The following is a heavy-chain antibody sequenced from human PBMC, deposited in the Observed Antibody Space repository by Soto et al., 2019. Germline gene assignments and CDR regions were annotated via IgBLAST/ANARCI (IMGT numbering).Heavy chain of an antibody. Sequence: EVQLVESGGGLVQPGGSLKLSCAASGFTFSGSGIHWVRQASGKGLEWVGRIRTKTNNYATAYAASVKGRFTISRDDSRNMAHLQMNSLKTEDTAVYYCTAMAGIDYWGQGTLVTVSS. J-gene: IGHJ4*02. CDR2: IRTKTNNYAT. D-gene: IGHD6-19*01. CDR1: GFTFSGSG. V-gene: IGHV3-73*02. CDR3: TAMAGIDY.